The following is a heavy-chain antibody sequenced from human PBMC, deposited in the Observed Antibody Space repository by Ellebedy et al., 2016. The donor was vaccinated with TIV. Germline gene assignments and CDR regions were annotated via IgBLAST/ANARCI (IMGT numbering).Heavy chain of an antibody. CDR1: GFTFSNSG. D-gene: IGHD7-27*01. J-gene: IGHJ5*02. CDR3: ARDVHNWGLGT. V-gene: IGHV3-48*01. CDR2: LTGGSTAR. Sequence: GESLKISCATSGFTFSNSGINWVRQVPGKGLEWISYLTGGSTARYYADSVEGRFTISRDTSKNTLYLQMNSLGAEDTAVYYCARDVHNWGLGTWGQGKLVAVSS.